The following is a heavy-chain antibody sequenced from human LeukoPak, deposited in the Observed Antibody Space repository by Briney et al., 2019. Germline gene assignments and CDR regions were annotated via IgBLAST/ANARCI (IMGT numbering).Heavy chain of an antibody. V-gene: IGHV3-53*01. CDR3: ARERRYCSGDNCYSGLDY. CDR1: GFTVSSNY. D-gene: IGHD2-15*01. J-gene: IGHJ4*02. CDR2: IHSGGTT. Sequence: GGSLRLSCAVSGFTVSSNYMSWVRQAPGKGLEWVSLIHSGGTTDYADSVKDRFTISRDYSKNTVNLQINSLRAGDTAVYYCARERRYCSGDNCYSGLDYWGQGTLVTVSS.